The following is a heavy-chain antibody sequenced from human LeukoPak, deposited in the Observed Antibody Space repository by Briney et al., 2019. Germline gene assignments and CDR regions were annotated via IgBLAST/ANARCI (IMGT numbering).Heavy chain of an antibody. D-gene: IGHD1-26*01. CDR1: GGSLSTYY. V-gene: IGHV4-59*01. J-gene: IGHJ5*02. CDR2: IYYTGST. CDR3: ARGGNYWPQWWFDP. Sequence: SETLSLTCTVSGGSLSTYYWSWIRQPPGKGLEWIGYIYYTGSTSYNPSLMSRVTMSLDASKNQFSLELNSVTPADTAVYYCARGGNYWPQWWFDPWGRGTLVSVSS.